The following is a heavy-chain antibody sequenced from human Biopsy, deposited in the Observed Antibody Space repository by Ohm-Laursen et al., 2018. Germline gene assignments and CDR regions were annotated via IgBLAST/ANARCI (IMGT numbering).Heavy chain of an antibody. CDR1: GFSFSDYH. CDR2: ISDGGTTI. Sequence: GSLRLSCTASGFSFSDYHMRWIRQAPGKGLDWVSYISDGGTTIYYADSVKGRFTISRDNAKNSLYLQMHSLRAEDTAVYYCARDTRWSPYSMDVWGQGTTVTVSS. CDR3: ARDTRWSPYSMDV. V-gene: IGHV3-11*01. D-gene: IGHD4-23*01. J-gene: IGHJ6*02.